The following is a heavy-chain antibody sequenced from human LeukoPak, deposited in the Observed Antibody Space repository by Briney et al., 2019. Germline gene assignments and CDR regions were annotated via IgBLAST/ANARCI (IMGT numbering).Heavy chain of an antibody. J-gene: IGHJ4*02. V-gene: IGHV3-30*15. Sequence: GGSLRLSCAASGFTFSSYAMHWVRQAPGKGLEWVAVISYDGSNKYYADSVKGRFTISRDNSKNTLYLQMSSLRAEDTAVYYCARDLANWNYVFDYWGQGTLVTVSS. D-gene: IGHD1-7*01. CDR3: ARDLANWNYVFDY. CDR1: GFTFSSYA. CDR2: ISYDGSNK.